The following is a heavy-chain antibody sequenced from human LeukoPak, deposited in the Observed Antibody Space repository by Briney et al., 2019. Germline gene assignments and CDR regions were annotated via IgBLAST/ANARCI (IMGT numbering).Heavy chain of an antibody. V-gene: IGHV4-30-2*01. CDR3: ARGIAAAGTPAHSSVLVDY. CDR1: GGSISSGGYY. D-gene: IGHD6-13*01. J-gene: IGHJ4*02. CDR2: IYHSGST. Sequence: SQTLSLTCTVSGGSISSGGYYWSWIRQPPGKGLEWIGYIYHSGSTYYNPSLKSRVTISVDRSKNQFSLKLSSVTAADTAVYYCARGIAAAGTPAHSSVLVDYWGQGTLVTVSS.